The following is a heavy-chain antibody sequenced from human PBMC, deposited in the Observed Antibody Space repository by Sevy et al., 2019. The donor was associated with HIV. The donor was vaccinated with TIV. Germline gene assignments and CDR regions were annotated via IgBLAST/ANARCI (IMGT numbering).Heavy chain of an antibody. Sequence: SETLSLTCIVSGGSISSYCCNWIRQSPGKGLEWIGYMCHTGITNYNPSLKSRVTISLDTSRNQFSLRLSSVTAADTAVYYCARAGHSYGLFDYWGQGTLVTVSS. CDR1: GGSISSYC. D-gene: IGHD5-18*01. CDR2: MCHTGIT. J-gene: IGHJ4*02. V-gene: IGHV4-59*13. CDR3: ARAGHSYGLFDY.